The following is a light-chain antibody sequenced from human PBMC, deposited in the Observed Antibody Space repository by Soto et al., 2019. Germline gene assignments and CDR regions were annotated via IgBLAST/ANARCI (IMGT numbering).Light chain of an antibody. Sequence: QSVLTQPASVSGSPGQSITISCTGTSSDVGGYNYVSWYQQHPGKAPKLMIYEVSNGPSGVSNRFAGSKSGNTASLTISGLQAEDEADSYCSSYTSSSALVVFGGGTTLTVL. V-gene: IGLV2-14*01. CDR2: EVS. CDR3: SSYTSSSALVV. CDR1: SSDVGGYNY. J-gene: IGLJ2*01.